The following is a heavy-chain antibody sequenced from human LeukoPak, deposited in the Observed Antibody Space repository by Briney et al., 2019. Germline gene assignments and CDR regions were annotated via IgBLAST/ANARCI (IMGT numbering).Heavy chain of an antibody. CDR3: ARDSSGYYLREYYFDY. V-gene: IGHV4-4*07. J-gene: IGHJ4*02. D-gene: IGHD3-22*01. CDR2: IYTSGST. Sequence: SETLSLTCTVSGGSISSYYWSWIRQPAGKGLEWIGRIYTSGSTNYNPSLKSRVTMSVDTSKNQFSLKLSSVTAADTAVYYRARDSSGYYLREYYFDYWGQGTLVTVSS. CDR1: GGSISSYY.